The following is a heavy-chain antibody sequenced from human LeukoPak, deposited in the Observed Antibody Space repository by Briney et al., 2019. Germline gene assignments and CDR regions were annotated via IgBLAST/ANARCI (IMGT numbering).Heavy chain of an antibody. CDR1: GYPIRSGYY. V-gene: IGHV4-38-2*02. CDR2: IYHSGTT. Sequence: PGGSLRLSCTVSGYPIRSGYYWGWIRQPPGKGLEWIGNIYHSGTTYYNPSLKSRVTISVDTSQKQYSLRLTSVTAADTAAYFCARVAAPADQYYYYMDVWGKGTTVTVSS. D-gene: IGHD2-2*01. CDR3: ARVAAPADQYYYYMDV. J-gene: IGHJ6*03.